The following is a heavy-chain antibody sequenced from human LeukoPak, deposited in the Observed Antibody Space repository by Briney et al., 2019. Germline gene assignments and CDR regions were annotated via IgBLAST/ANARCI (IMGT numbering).Heavy chain of an antibody. CDR3: ARDGGLDY. D-gene: IGHD3-16*01. CDR2: INPNSGDT. Sequence: ASVEVSCKASGYTFTSYYMHWVRQAPGQGLEWMGWINPNSGDTNYAQKFQGSVTMTRDTSISTVYMELSRLRSDDTAVYYCARDGGLDYWGQGTLVTVSS. CDR1: GYTFTSYY. V-gene: IGHV1-2*02. J-gene: IGHJ4*02.